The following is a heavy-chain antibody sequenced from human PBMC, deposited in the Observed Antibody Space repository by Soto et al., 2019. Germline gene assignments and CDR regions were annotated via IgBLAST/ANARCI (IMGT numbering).Heavy chain of an antibody. CDR2: VSDSGETS. V-gene: IGHV3-23*01. D-gene: IGHD3-10*01. J-gene: IGHJ4*02. CDR1: GFTFNNYA. CDR3: AKEMPLVGIRGAEPLDY. Sequence: DVQLLESGGGLVQPGGSLSLSCAASGFTFNNYAMTWIRQAPGKGLEWVATVSDSGETSLSADSVKGRFTISRDNSRKTLYLQMTRLRPEDTATYYCAKEMPLVGIRGAEPLDYWGQGTLVTVSS.